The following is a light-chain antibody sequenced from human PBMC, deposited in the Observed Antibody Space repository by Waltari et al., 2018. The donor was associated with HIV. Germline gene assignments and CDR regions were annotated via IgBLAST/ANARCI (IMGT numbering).Light chain of an antibody. CDR1: NIGSKS. J-gene: IGLJ2*01. V-gene: IGLV3-21*02. CDR3: QVCDTSSDHTSV. CDR2: DER. Sequence: SYVLTQPPSVSVAPGQTARITCGGNNIGSKSVHWYQQKPGQAPVLGVYDERDRPSVIPWLFSCSTSGNTATLRIRRVASGDSADYYCQVCDTSSDHTSVFGAGTPLTVL.